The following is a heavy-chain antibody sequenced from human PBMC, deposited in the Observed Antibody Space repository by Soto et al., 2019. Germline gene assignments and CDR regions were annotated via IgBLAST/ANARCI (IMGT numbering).Heavy chain of an antibody. V-gene: IGHV4-39*06. D-gene: IGHD6-13*01. Sequence: SETLSFTCTVAGGSISSSCYYWGWIRQPTGKGLEWIGNMYYTGSTHYNPSLKSRLTISVDTSKNQFTLQLTSVTVEDTAVYYCATSYGNAWYTYWGQGTQVTVSS. CDR1: GGSISSSCYY. CDR2: MYYTGST. CDR3: ATSYGNAWYTY. J-gene: IGHJ4*02.